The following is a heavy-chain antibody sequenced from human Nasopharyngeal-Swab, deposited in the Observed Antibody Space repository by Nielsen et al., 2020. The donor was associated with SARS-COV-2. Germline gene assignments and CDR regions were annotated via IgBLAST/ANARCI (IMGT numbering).Heavy chain of an antibody. CDR1: GFTFSSYS. Sequence: GESLKISCAASGFTFSSYSMNWVRQAPGKGLECVSSISSSSYIYYADSMKGRFTISRDNDKNSLYLEMNSLRAEDTAVYYCARGGGYTVTTHFDYWGQGTLVTVSS. CDR3: ARGGGYTVTTHFDY. V-gene: IGHV3-21*01. D-gene: IGHD4-17*01. CDR2: ISSSSYI. J-gene: IGHJ4*02.